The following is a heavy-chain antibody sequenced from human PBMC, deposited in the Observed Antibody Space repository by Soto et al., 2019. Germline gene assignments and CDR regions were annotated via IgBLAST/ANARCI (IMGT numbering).Heavy chain of an antibody. J-gene: IGHJ5*02. Sequence: SVKVSCKASGFTFTSSAVQWVRQARGQRLEWIGWIVVGSGNTNYAQKFQEKITITRDMSTSTAYMELSSLRSEDTAVYYCAAARGGDCSSTSCYNWFGPWGQGTLVTAPQ. V-gene: IGHV1-58*01. D-gene: IGHD2-2*01. CDR2: IVVGSGNT. CDR3: AAARGGDCSSTSCYNWFGP. CDR1: GFTFTSSA.